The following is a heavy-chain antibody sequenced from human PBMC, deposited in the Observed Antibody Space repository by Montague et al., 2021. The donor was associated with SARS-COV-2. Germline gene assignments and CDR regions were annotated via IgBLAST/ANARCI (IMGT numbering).Heavy chain of an antibody. V-gene: IGHV3-74*01. CDR1: VFTFSRYW. CDR2: LDTHLSTP. Sequence: SLRLSCAASVFTFSRYWMHFVRQAPGKVLVWVSRLDTHLSTPNYSYSCNVLFTISRDNAKNTLYLQMNSPRAEDTAVSYCARRENHAFDIWGQGTMVTVSS. J-gene: IGHJ3*02. CDR3: ARRENHAFDI. D-gene: IGHD1-14*01.